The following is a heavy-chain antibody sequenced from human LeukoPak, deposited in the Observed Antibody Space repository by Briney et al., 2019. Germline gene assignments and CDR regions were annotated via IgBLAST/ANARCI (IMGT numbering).Heavy chain of an antibody. J-gene: IGHJ4*02. CDR2: IYTSGST. CDR1: GGSISSYY. CDR3: ARAVHSSPATLYYFDY. D-gene: IGHD6-6*01. Sequence: PSETLSLTCTVSGGSISSYYWSWIRQPAGKGLEWIGRIYTSGSTNYNPSLKSRVTMSVDTSKNQFSLKLSSVTAADTAVYHCARAVHSSPATLYYFDYWGQGTLVTVSS. V-gene: IGHV4-4*07.